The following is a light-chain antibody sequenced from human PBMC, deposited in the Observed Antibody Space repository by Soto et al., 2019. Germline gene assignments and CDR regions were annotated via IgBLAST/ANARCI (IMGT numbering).Light chain of an antibody. CDR3: SSYSSSSTLLL. V-gene: IGLV2-14*01. CDR1: SSDVGKYDY. Sequence: QSALTQPPSASGSPGQSVTISCTGTSSDVGKYDYVSWFQHHPGKAPKLIIYEVSNRPSGVSNRFSGSKSGNTASLTISGLQAEDEADYYCSSYSSSSTLLLFGGGTKLTV. J-gene: IGLJ2*01. CDR2: EVS.